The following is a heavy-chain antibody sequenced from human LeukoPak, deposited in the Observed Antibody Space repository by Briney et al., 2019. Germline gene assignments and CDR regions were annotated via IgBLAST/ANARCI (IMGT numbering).Heavy chain of an antibody. Sequence: GGSLRLSCAASGFSFENYNMNWVRQAPGKGLEWVASINVITGYIYYADSVRGRFTISRDNAKKSLYLEMNSLRVEDTAVYYCARDRSGSSSVDDAFDVGGQRIMVTLSS. CDR2: INVITGYI. CDR1: GFSFENYN. D-gene: IGHD1-26*01. V-gene: IGHV3-21*01. CDR3: ARDRSGSSSVDDAFDV. J-gene: IGHJ3*01.